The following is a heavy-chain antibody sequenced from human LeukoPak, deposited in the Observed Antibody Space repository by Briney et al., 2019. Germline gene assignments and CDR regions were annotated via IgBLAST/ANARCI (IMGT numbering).Heavy chain of an antibody. Sequence: RGSLRLSRAASGFTFSSYSMNWVRQAPGKGLEWVSSISSSSSYIYYADSVKGRFTISRDNAKNSLYLQMNSLRAEDTAVYYCARDDGDSDAFDIWGQGTMVTVSS. CDR1: GFTFSSYS. D-gene: IGHD4-17*01. CDR3: ARDDGDSDAFDI. J-gene: IGHJ3*02. V-gene: IGHV3-21*01. CDR2: ISSSSSYI.